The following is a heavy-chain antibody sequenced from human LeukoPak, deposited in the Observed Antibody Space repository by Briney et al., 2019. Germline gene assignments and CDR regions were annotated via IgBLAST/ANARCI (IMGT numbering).Heavy chain of an antibody. Sequence: GGSLRLSCAASGFTFSSYAMSWVRQAPGKGLEWVSAISGSGGSTNYADSVKGRFTISRDNSKNTLYLQMNSLRAEDTAVYYCAKSQTKQWPGALDYWGQGTLVTVSS. CDR2: ISGSGGST. V-gene: IGHV3-23*01. CDR3: AKSQTKQWPGALDY. D-gene: IGHD6-19*01. CDR1: GFTFSSYA. J-gene: IGHJ4*02.